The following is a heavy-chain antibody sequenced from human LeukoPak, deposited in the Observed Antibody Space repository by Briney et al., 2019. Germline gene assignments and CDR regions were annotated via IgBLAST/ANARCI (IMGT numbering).Heavy chain of an antibody. CDR1: GYTFTGYY. CDR3: ATEGGYYDSSGYYLDY. V-gene: IGHV1-2*06. Sequence: ASVKVSCKASGYTFTGYYMHWVRQAPGQGLEWMGRISPNSGGTNYAQKFQGRVTMTRDTSISTAYMELSRLRSDDTAVYYCATEGGYYDSSGYYLDYWGQGTLVTASS. D-gene: IGHD3-22*01. CDR2: ISPNSGGT. J-gene: IGHJ4*02.